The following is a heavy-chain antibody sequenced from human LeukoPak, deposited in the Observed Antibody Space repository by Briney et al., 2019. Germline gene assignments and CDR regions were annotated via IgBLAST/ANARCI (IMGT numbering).Heavy chain of an antibody. V-gene: IGHV3-23*01. Sequence: GGSLRLSCAASGFTFSSYAMSWVRQAPGKGLEWVSAISGSGGSTYYADSAKGRFTISRDNSKNTLYLQMNSLRTEDTAVYYCAKDQSQITIFGVVIVNWGQGTLVTVSS. CDR3: AKDQSQITIFGVVIVN. J-gene: IGHJ4*02. CDR1: GFTFSSYA. D-gene: IGHD3-3*01. CDR2: ISGSGGST.